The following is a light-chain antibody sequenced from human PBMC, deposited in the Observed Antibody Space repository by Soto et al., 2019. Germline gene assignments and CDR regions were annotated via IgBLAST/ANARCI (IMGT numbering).Light chain of an antibody. CDR1: QGISSY. CDR3: LQYYSYPLT. CDR2: AAS. V-gene: IGKV1-8*01. J-gene: IGKJ4*01. Sequence: AIRMTQSPSSFSASTGDRVTITCRASQGISSYLAWYQQKPGKAPKLLIYAASTLQSGVPSRFSGSGSGTDFTLTISYLQSEDFATYYCLQYYSYPLTFGGGTKVEIK.